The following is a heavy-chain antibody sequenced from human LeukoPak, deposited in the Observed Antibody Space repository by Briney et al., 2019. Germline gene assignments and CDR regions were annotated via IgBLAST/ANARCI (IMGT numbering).Heavy chain of an antibody. V-gene: IGHV4-61*02. CDR1: GGSISSGSYY. J-gene: IGHJ4*02. D-gene: IGHD2-21*01. CDR3: AREAIQRALVY. CDR2: IYTSGST. Sequence: SETLSLTCTVSGGSISSGSYYWSWIRQPAGKGLEWIGRIYTSGSTNYNPSLKSRVTISVDTSKNQFSLKLSSVTAADTAVYYCAREAIQRALVYWGQGTLVTVSS.